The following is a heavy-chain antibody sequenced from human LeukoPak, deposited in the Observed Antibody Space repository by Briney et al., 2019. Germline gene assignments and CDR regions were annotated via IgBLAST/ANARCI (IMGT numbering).Heavy chain of an antibody. V-gene: IGHV4-39*01. Sequence: SETLSLTCTVSGGSISSSSYYWGWIRHPPGKGLEWIGSIYYSGSTYYNPSLKSRVTISVDTSKNQFSLKLSSVTAADTAVYYCARHDPRVPIFDYWGQGTLVTVSS. CDR1: GGSISSSSYY. J-gene: IGHJ4*02. D-gene: IGHD4/OR15-4a*01. CDR3: ARHDPRVPIFDY. CDR2: IYYSGST.